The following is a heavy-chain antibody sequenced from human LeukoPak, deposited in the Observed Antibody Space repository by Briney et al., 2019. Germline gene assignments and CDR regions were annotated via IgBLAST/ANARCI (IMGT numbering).Heavy chain of an antibody. J-gene: IGHJ4*02. CDR2: ISSSGSTI. Sequence: GGSLRLSCAASGFPFSNSYISWIRQAPGKGRGWVSYISSSGSTIYYADSVKGRFTTSRDNAKNSLYLQMNSLRAEDTAVYYCARDLGGSYYTFDYWGQGTLVTVSS. V-gene: IGHV3-11*01. D-gene: IGHD1-26*01. CDR1: GFPFSNSY. CDR3: ARDLGGSYYTFDY.